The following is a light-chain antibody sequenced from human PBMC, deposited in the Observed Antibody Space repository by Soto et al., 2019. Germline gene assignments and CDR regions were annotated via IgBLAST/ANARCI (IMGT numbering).Light chain of an antibody. Sequence: QSVLTQPRSVSGSPGQSVTISCTGTSSDVGDYNYVSWYQQQHPGKAPKLMIYDVSKRPSGVPDRFSGSKSGNTASLTISGLQAEDEADYYCSSYTSSSTLVFGGGTKATVL. CDR3: SSYTSSSTLV. J-gene: IGLJ2*01. CDR2: DVS. V-gene: IGLV2-11*01. CDR1: SSDVGDYNY.